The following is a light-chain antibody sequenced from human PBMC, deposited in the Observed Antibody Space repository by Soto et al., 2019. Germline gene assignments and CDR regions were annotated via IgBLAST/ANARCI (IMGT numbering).Light chain of an antibody. V-gene: IGLV2-8*01. CDR3: SSYAGSNNLL. J-gene: IGLJ2*01. CDR1: SSDVGAYNY. Sequence: QSALTQPPSASGSPGQSVTISCTGTSSDVGAYNYVSWYQQHPGKAPKLMIYEVSKRPSGVPARFSGSKSGNTASLTVSGLQGEDEAAYYCSSYAGSNNLLFGGGTKLTVL. CDR2: EVS.